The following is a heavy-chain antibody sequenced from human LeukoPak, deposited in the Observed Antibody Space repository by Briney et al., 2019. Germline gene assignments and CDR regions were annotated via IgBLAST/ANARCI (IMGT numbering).Heavy chain of an antibody. D-gene: IGHD3-22*01. CDR1: GGSISSYY. V-gene: IGHV4-59*01. CDR3: ARDRYYYDSSGYQLFDY. Sequence: SETLSLTCTVSGGSISSYYWSWIRQPPGKGLEWIGYIYYSGSTNYNPSLKSRVTISGDTSKNQFSLKLRSVTAADTAVYYCARDRYYYDSSGYQLFDYWGQGTLVTVSS. CDR2: IYYSGST. J-gene: IGHJ4*02.